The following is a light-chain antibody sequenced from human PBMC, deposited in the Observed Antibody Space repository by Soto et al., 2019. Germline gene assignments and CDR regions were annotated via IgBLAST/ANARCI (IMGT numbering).Light chain of an antibody. CDR1: QDVSTW. CDR3: QQGLSFPIT. V-gene: IGKV1-12*01. J-gene: IGKJ5*01. CDR2: AAS. Sequence: DIQMTQSPSSVSASVGDTVTITCRASQDVSTWLAWYQQRPGKAPNLLIYAASSLQIGVPSRFSGSGSGTDLSLTIAVLQPEDFSTYYCQQGLSFPITFGQGTRLDIK.